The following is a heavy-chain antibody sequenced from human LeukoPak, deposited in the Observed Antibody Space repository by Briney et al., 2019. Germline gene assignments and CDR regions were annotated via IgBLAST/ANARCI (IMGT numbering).Heavy chain of an antibody. CDR2: IYYSGST. J-gene: IGHJ4*02. Sequence: PSETLSLTCTVSGGSISSSSYYWGWIRQPPGKGLEWIGSIYYSGSTYYNPSLKSRVTISVDTSKNQFSLKLSSVTAADTAVYYCARDSGHLDYWGQGTLVTVSS. CDR1: GGSISSSSYY. CDR3: ARDSGHLDY. V-gene: IGHV4-39*07.